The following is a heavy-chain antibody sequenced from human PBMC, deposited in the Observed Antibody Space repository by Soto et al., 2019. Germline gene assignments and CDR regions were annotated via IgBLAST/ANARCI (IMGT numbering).Heavy chain of an antibody. CDR3: ARGEMWVRSQRPHYYYYYGMDV. CDR1: GYTFTSYD. Sequence: ASVKVSCKASGYTFTSYDINWVRQATGQGLEWMGWMNPNNGNTGYAQKFQGRVTMTRNTSISTAYMELSSLRSEDTAVYYCARGEMWVRSQRPHYYYYYGMDVWGQGTTVTVSS. J-gene: IGHJ6*02. V-gene: IGHV1-8*01. CDR2: MNPNNGNT. D-gene: IGHD6-25*01.